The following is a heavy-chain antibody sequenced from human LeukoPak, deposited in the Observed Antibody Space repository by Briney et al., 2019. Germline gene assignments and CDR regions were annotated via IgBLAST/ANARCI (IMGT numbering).Heavy chain of an antibody. J-gene: IGHJ4*02. CDR3: ARDDYGSGSLTY. D-gene: IGHD3-10*01. Sequence: GGSLRLSCAASGFTFSNYWMTWVRQAPGKGLEWVANIEQDGSEKYYVDSVKGRFTISRDNAKNSLYLQMNSQRAEDTAVYHCARDDYGSGSLTYWGQGTLVTVSS. CDR1: GFTFSNYW. V-gene: IGHV3-7*04. CDR2: IEQDGSEK.